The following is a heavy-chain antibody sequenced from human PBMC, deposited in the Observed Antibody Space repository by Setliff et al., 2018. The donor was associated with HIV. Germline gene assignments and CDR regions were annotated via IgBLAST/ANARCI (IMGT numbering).Heavy chain of an antibody. CDR2: IHTSGST. CDR3: ARGVGRFGVVTWFNP. J-gene: IGHJ5*02. CDR1: GDSISSGPYY. Sequence: SSETLSLTCSVSGDSISSGPYYWSWIRQPAGKGLEWIGHIHTSGSTRYNRSLKSRVTISLDTSKNQFSLKLSSVTVADTAVYYCARGVGRFGVVTWFNPWGHGVLVTVSS. V-gene: IGHV4-61*09. D-gene: IGHD3-3*01.